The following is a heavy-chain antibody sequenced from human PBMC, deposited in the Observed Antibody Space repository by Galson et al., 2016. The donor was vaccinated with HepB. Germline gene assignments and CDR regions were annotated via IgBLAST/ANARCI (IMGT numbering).Heavy chain of an antibody. CDR2: ISYAGKSD. V-gene: IGHV3-30*18. CDR1: GFKFSTYG. Sequence: SLRLSCAASGFKFSTYGMHWVRQAPGKGLEWVALISYAGKSDSYADSVKGRVTISRENSKNTLYLQMHSLRGEDTAVYYCAKGRWDFDSWGQGTLVTVSS. CDR3: AKGRWDFDS. J-gene: IGHJ4*02. D-gene: IGHD5-24*01.